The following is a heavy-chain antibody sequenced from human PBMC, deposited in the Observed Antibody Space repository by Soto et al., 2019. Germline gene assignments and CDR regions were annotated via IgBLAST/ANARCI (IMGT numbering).Heavy chain of an antibody. CDR2: TRSNGEHT. Sequence: RSSRAASGYLSSSIATPLVSQAPRKGPERVSTTRSNGEHTYYADSVKGRFKVSRDNSKNTLFLEMSSLRAEDSAIYYCAKDSKSVSVSAARVYGRDVWGQG. V-gene: IGHV3-23*01. CDR1: GYLSSSIA. J-gene: IGHJ6*01. CDR3: AKDSKSVSVSAARVYGRDV. D-gene: IGHD2-2*01.